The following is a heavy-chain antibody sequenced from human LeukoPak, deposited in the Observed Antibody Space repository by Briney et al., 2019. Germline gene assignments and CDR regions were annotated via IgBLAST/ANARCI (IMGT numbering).Heavy chain of an antibody. V-gene: IGHV4-39*07. D-gene: IGHD3-22*01. Sequence: SETLSLTCTVSGGSISSSTYFWGWIRQPPGKGLEWIGNIYYSGSTYYNPSLKSRVTISIDTSKNQFSLKLSSVTAADTAVYYCARDTFYYDSSGRNWFDPWGQGTLVTVSS. CDR2: IYYSGST. J-gene: IGHJ5*02. CDR1: GGSISSSTYF. CDR3: ARDTFYYDSSGRNWFDP.